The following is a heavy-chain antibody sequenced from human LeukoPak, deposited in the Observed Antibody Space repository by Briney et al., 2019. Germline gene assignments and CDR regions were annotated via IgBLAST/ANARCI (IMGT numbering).Heavy chain of an antibody. CDR3: ARGWELLWQH. J-gene: IGHJ1*01. CDR2: IYHSGST. D-gene: IGHD1-26*01. Sequence: SETLSLTCTVSGGSISRGGHYWSWIRQPPGKGLEWIGYIYHSGSTYYNPSLKSRVTISVDRSKNQFSLKLSSVTAADTAVYYCARGWELLWQHWGQGTLVTVSS. V-gene: IGHV4-30-2*01. CDR1: GGSISRGGHY.